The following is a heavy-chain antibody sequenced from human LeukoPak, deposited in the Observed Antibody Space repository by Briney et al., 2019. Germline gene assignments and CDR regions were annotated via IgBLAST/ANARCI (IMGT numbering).Heavy chain of an antibody. J-gene: IGHJ4*02. CDR3: ARGTGGLGASHGSFDY. Sequence: KPGGSLRLSCAASGFTFGSYSMNWVRQAPGKGLEWVSSISSSSSYIYYADSVKGRFTISRDNAKNSLYLQMNSLRAEDTAVYYCARGTGGLGASHGSFDYWGQGTLVTVSS. D-gene: IGHD3-16*01. CDR2: ISSSSSYI. V-gene: IGHV3-21*01. CDR1: GFTFGSYS.